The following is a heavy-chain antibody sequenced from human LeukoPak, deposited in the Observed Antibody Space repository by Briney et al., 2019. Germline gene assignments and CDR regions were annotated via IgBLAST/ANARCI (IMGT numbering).Heavy chain of an antibody. CDR1: GGTFSSYA. D-gene: IGHD3-22*01. J-gene: IGHJ3*02. CDR3: ARDSRVDSSGYEGLRAFDI. Sequence: SVKVSCKASGGTFSSYAISWVRQAPGQGLEWMGRIIPILGIANYAQKFQGRVTITADKSTSTAYMELSSLRSEDTAVYYCARDSRVDSSGYEGLRAFDIWGQGTMVTVSS. V-gene: IGHV1-69*04. CDR2: IIPILGIA.